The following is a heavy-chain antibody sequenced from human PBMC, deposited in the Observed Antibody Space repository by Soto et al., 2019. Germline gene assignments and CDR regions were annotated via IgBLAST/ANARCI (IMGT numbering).Heavy chain of an antibody. D-gene: IGHD1-26*01. Sequence: PGGSLRLSCAASGFTFGSYSMNWVRQAPGKGLEWVSSISSSSSYIYYADSVKGRFTISRDNAKNSLYLQMNSLRAEDTAVYYCARVGQLPYYYYGMDVWGQGTTVTASS. V-gene: IGHV3-21*01. J-gene: IGHJ6*02. CDR1: GFTFGSYS. CDR3: ARVGQLPYYYYGMDV. CDR2: ISSSSSYI.